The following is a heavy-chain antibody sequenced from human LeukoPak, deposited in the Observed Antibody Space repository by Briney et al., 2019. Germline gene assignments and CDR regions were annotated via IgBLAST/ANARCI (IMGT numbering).Heavy chain of an antibody. CDR2: ISSISTY. Sequence: GGSLRLSCAASGFTFSDYYMSWVRQAPGKGLEWLSYISSISTYSNYADSVKGRFTIFRDNAKNSLYLQMSSLRAEDTALYFCARQGLGQFYFDHWGQGALVTASS. CDR1: GFTFSDYY. D-gene: IGHD3/OR15-3a*01. V-gene: IGHV3-11*03. J-gene: IGHJ4*02. CDR3: ARQGLGQFYFDH.